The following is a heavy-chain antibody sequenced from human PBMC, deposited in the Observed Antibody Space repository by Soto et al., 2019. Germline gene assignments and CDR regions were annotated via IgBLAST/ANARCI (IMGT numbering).Heavy chain of an antibody. J-gene: IGHJ3*02. D-gene: IGHD2-2*01. Sequence: PGGSLRLSCAASGFTFSSYAMSWVRQAPGKGLEWVSAISGSGGSTYYADSVKGRFTIFRDNAKNSLYLQMNSLRAEDTAVYYCARVKECSSTSCYARDAFDIWGQGTMVTVSS. V-gene: IGHV3-23*01. CDR1: GFTFSSYA. CDR3: ARVKECSSTSCYARDAFDI. CDR2: ISGSGGST.